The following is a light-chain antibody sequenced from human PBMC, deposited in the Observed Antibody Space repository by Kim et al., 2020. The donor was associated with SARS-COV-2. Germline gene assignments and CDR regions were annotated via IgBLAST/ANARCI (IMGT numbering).Light chain of an antibody. J-gene: IGKJ2*01. Sequence: SPGERASLSCRASQSVSSNLAWYQQKPGQAPRLLIYAASTRATGIPARFSGSRSGTEFTLTISSLQSEDFAVYYCQQYNNWPPYTFGQGTKVDIK. CDR3: QQYNNWPPYT. CDR1: QSVSSN. V-gene: IGKV3-15*01. CDR2: AAS.